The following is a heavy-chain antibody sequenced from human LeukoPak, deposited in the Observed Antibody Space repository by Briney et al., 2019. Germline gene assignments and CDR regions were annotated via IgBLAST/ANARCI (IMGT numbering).Heavy chain of an antibody. J-gene: IGHJ4*02. CDR2: IKQDGSEK. CDR3: ARGSWADCAGDCVGYFDF. Sequence: QPGGSLRLSCAASGFTFSSYWMSWVRQAPGKGLEWVANIKQDGSEKYYVDSVKGRFTISRDNAKNSLYLHLNSLGAEDTAIYYCARGSWADCAGDCVGYFDFWGQGTLVTVSS. CDR1: GFTFSSYW. V-gene: IGHV3-7*01. D-gene: IGHD2-21*02.